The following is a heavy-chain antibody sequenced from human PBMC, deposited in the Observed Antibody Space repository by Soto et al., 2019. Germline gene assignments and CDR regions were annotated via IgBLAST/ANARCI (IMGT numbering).Heavy chain of an antibody. CDR3: DRDYSGHNPALKRFDP. V-gene: IGHV1-69*06. D-gene: IGHD5-12*01. Sequence: QVQLVQSAAEVKKPGSSVKVSCKASEDIFSNYAISWVRQAPGQGLELMGGIIPIFGTSNFAQDFQGRVTIAADKSTRTVYMEISSLRIEDTAVYYCDRDYSGHNPALKRFDPWGQGTLVTVYS. CDR2: IIPIFGTS. CDR1: EDIFSNYA. J-gene: IGHJ5*02.